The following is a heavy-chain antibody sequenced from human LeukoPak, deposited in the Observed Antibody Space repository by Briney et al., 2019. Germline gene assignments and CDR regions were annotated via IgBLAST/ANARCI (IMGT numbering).Heavy chain of an antibody. V-gene: IGHV3-23*01. Sequence: GGSLRLSCAASGFTFSSYAMSWVRQAPGNGLEWVSAISGSGGSTYYADSVKGRFTISRDNSKNTLYLQMNSLRAEDTAVYYCAKDRHYYDSSGYYLPRDAFDIWGQGTMVTVSS. CDR2: ISGSGGST. J-gene: IGHJ3*02. D-gene: IGHD3-22*01. CDR3: AKDRHYYDSSGYYLPRDAFDI. CDR1: GFTFSSYA.